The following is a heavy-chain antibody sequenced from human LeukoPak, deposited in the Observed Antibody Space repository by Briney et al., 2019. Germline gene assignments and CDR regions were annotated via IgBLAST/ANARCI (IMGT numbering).Heavy chain of an antibody. Sequence: SVKVSCKASGGTLSSYAISWVRQAPGQGLEWMGRIIPIFGTANYAQKFQGRVTITTDESTSTAYMELSSLRSEDTAVYYCAREGAVAGTGLYYYYYMDVWGKGTTVTVSS. D-gene: IGHD6-19*01. V-gene: IGHV1-69*05. CDR2: IIPIFGTA. J-gene: IGHJ6*03. CDR1: GGTLSSYA. CDR3: AREGAVAGTGLYYYYYMDV.